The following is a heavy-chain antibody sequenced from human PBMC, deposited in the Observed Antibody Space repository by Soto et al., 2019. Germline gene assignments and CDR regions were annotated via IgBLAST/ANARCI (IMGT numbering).Heavy chain of an antibody. D-gene: IGHD1-20*01. CDR1: GFTFNIYA. CDR2: IGGGDET. V-gene: IGHV3-23*01. J-gene: IGHJ3*02. CDR3: AKDRMEYNSVWDPLDI. Sequence: GGSLRLSCATSGFTFNIYAMSWVRQAPGKGLEWVSSIGGGDETYYADSVKGRFTISRDDSKNMVFLQLTSLRAEDTAMYYCAKDRMEYNSVWDPLDIWSQGTMVTVSS.